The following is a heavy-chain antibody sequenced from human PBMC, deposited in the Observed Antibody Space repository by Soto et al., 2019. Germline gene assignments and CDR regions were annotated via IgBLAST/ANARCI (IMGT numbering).Heavy chain of an antibody. CDR3: ARDNPPMGV. Sequence: QVQLVQSGAEVKKPGASVKVSCKASGYTFTSYYISWVRQAPGQGLEWMGWISAYNGNTTYAQKLKGRITMTTDTATSTAYMELRSLRSDAPAVYYCARDNPPMGVWGQGTTVTVSS. CDR1: GYTFTSYY. V-gene: IGHV1-18*01. J-gene: IGHJ6*02. CDR2: ISAYNGNT.